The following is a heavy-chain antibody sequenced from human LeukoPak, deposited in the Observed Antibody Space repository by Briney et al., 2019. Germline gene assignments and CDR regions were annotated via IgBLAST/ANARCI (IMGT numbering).Heavy chain of an antibody. J-gene: IGHJ4*02. CDR3: ATSNVVVTAPGLDY. D-gene: IGHD2-21*02. Sequence: SVKVSCKASGGTFSSYAISWVRQAPGQGLEWMGRIIPILGIANYAQKFQGRVTITADKSTSTAYMELSSLRSEDTAMYYCATSNVVVTAPGLDYWGQGTLVTVSS. CDR1: GGTFSSYA. V-gene: IGHV1-69*04. CDR2: IIPILGIA.